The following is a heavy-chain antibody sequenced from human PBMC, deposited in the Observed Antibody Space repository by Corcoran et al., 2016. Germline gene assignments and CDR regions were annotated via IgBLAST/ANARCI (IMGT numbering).Heavy chain of an antibody. CDR2: IKQDGSEK. Sequence: EVQLVESGGGVVQPGGSLRLSCAASGFTFSSYWMSWVRQAPGKGLEWVANIKQDGSEKYYVDSVKGRFTISRDNAKNSLYLQMNSLRAEDRPVDDGAREYHGVGWGWLKDGATWYFDYWGQGTLVTVSS. J-gene: IGHJ4*02. V-gene: IGHV3-7*01. CDR1: GFTFSSYW. D-gene: IGHD2-21*01. CDR3: AREYHGVGWGWLKDGATWYFDY.